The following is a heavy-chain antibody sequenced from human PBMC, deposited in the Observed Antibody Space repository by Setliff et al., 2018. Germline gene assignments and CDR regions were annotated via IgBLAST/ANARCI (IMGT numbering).Heavy chain of an antibody. Sequence: PSETLSLPCAVYGGSFSGYYWSWIRQPPGKGLEWIGEINPSGSTNYNPPLKSRVTISVDTSKNQFSLKLSSVTAADTAVYYCARGKPFFGVVIMGYYYYYMDVWGKGTKVTVSS. V-gene: IGHV4-34*01. CDR2: INPSGST. CDR1: GGSFSGYY. J-gene: IGHJ6*03. D-gene: IGHD3-3*01. CDR3: ARGKPFFGVVIMGYYYYYMDV.